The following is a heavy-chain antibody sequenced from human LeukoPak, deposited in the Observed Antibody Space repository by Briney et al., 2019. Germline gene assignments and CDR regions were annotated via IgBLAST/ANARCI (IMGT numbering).Heavy chain of an antibody. D-gene: IGHD3-22*01. Sequence: GGSLRLSCAASGFTFSGSAMHWVRQASGKGLEWVGRIRSKANSYATAYAASVKGRFTISRDDSKNTAYLQVNSLQTEDTAVYYCTRVGIYYDSSGYYYAAGFDYYYYMDVWGKGTTVTVSS. CDR1: GFTFSGSA. CDR3: TRVGIYYDSSGYYYAAGFDYYYYMDV. CDR2: IRSKANSYAT. V-gene: IGHV3-73*01. J-gene: IGHJ6*03.